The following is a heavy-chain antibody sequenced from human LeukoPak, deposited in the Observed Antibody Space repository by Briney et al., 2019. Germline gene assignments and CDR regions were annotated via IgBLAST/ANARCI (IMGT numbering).Heavy chain of an antibody. D-gene: IGHD6-19*01. V-gene: IGHV4-38-2*02. J-gene: IGHJ3*01. Sequence: SETLSLTCTVSGYSLTSGYYWGWIRQPPGKGLEWIASIFHSGSTFYNPSVKSRVTISVDTSKNQFSLTLRSVTAADTAVYYCARETEKQWQHWGQGTMATVSS. CDR2: IFHSGST. CDR1: GYSLTSGYY. CDR3: ARETEKQWQH.